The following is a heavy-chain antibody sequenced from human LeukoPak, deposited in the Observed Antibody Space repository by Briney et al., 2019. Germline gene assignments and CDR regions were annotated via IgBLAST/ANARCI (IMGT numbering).Heavy chain of an antibody. J-gene: IGHJ4*02. CDR3: AKGKRAAAAYYFDY. Sequence: GGSLRLSCAASGFTFSSYGMHWVRQAPGKGLEWVAVISYDGSNKYYADSVKGRFTISRDNSKNTLYLQMNSLRAEDTAVYYCAKGKRAAAAYYFDYWGQGTLVIVSS. CDR2: ISYDGSNK. CDR1: GFTFSSYG. V-gene: IGHV3-30*18. D-gene: IGHD6-13*01.